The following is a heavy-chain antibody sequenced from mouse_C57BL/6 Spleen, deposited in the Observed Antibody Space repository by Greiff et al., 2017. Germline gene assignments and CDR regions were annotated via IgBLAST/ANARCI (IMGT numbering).Heavy chain of an antibody. CDR1: GFTFSDAW. D-gene: IGHD2-4*01. Sequence: EVKLVESGGGLVQPGGSMKLSCAASGFTFSDAWMDWVRQSPEKGLEWVAEIRNKAKNPATYYAESVKGRFTISRDDSKRSVYLQMNSLRAEDTGMYYWNSSVIILWTASYWYYVVWGTGTTVTVSS. CDR3: NSSVIILWTASYWYYVV. V-gene: IGHV6-6*01. CDR2: IRNKAKNPAT. J-gene: IGHJ1*03.